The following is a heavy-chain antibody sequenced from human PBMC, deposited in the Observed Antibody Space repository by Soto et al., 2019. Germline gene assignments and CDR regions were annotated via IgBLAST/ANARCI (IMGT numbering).Heavy chain of an antibody. Sequence: EVQLVESGGGLVKPGGSLRLSCAASGFTFSSYSMNWVRQAPGKGLEWVSSISSSSSYIYYADSVKGRFTISRDNAKNSLYLQMNSLRAEDTAVYYCAREGWFGELLSYYYYGMDVWGQGTTVTVSS. J-gene: IGHJ6*02. V-gene: IGHV3-21*01. D-gene: IGHD3-10*01. CDR1: GFTFSSYS. CDR2: ISSSSSYI. CDR3: AREGWFGELLSYYYYGMDV.